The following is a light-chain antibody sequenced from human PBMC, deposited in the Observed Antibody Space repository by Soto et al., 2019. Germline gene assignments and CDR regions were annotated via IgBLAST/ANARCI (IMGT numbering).Light chain of an antibody. CDR3: QNYNSAPLT. J-gene: IGKJ4*01. CDR2: DAS. V-gene: IGKV1-5*01. CDR1: QSISSW. Sequence: DIQMTQSPCTLSASVGDRVTITWRASQSISSWLAWYQQKPGKAPKLLIYDASSLESGVPSRFSGSGSEKELTLTVSSLQPDDFATYSCQNYNSAPLTLGGGAKVDIK.